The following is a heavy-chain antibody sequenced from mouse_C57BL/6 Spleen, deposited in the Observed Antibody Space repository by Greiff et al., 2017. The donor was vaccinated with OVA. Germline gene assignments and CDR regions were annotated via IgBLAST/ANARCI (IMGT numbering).Heavy chain of an antibody. CDR3: ARSLDDGIYYYAMDY. CDR1: GYAFSSSW. J-gene: IGHJ4*01. V-gene: IGHV1-82*01. D-gene: IGHD2-3*01. Sequence: VKLVESGPELVKPGASVKISCKASGYAFSSSWMNWVKQRPGKGLEWIGRIYPGDGDTNYNGKFKGKATLTADKSSSTAYMQLSSLTSEDSAVYFCARSLDDGIYYYAMDYWGQGTSVTVSS. CDR2: IYPGDGDT.